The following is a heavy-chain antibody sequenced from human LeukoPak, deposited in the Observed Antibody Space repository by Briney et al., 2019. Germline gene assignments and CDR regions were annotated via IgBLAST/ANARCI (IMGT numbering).Heavy chain of an antibody. Sequence: ASVKVSCKASGYTFTSYGISWVRQAPGQGLEWMGWISAYNGNTNYAQKLQGGVTMTTDTSTSTAYMELRSLRSDDTAVYYCARDAPYYYDSSGYYSGADAFDIWGQGTMVTVSS. J-gene: IGHJ3*02. CDR2: ISAYNGNT. D-gene: IGHD3-22*01. V-gene: IGHV1-18*01. CDR1: GYTFTSYG. CDR3: ARDAPYYYDSSGYYSGADAFDI.